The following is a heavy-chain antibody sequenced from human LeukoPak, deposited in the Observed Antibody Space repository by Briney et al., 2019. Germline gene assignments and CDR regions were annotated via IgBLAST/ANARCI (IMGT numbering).Heavy chain of an antibody. Sequence: GASVKVSCKASGYTFTSYGISWVRQAPGQGLEWMGWISAYNGNTNYAQKLQGRVTMTTDTSTSTAYMELRSLRSDDTAVYYCARAENHPSGHHINWFDPWGQGTLVTVSS. V-gene: IGHV1-18*01. CDR3: ARAENHPSGHHINWFDP. J-gene: IGHJ5*02. CDR1: GYTFTSYG. D-gene: IGHD3-10*01. CDR2: ISAYNGNT.